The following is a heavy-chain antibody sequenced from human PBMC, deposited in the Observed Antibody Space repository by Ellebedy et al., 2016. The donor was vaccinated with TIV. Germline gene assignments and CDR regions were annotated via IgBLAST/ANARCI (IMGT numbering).Heavy chain of an antibody. CDR2: ISHTGSRT. Sequence: GESLKISCAASGFTFSSYAMSWARQAPGKGLEWVSTISHTGSRTYYADSVEGRFTISRDNSKKTLYLQMNSLRAEDTAVYYCAKGRGGGSDSSAPRYYFDYWGLGTLVTVSS. CDR1: GFTFSSYA. D-gene: IGHD3-22*01. CDR3: AKGRGGGSDSSAPRYYFDY. J-gene: IGHJ4*02. V-gene: IGHV3-23*01.